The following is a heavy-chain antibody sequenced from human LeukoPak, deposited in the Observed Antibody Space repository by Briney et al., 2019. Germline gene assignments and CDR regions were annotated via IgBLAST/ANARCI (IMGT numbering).Heavy chain of an antibody. CDR2: LSGYGART. V-gene: IGHV3-23*01. CDR3: VKGRSKGASRSRDGLLWDF. Sequence: GGSLRLSCAASGFSFSRYAMSWNRQALGIGLEWLSCLSGYGARTYYGDSVKGRFTISRDNSNNTLYLQMNSLRGDDTAIYYCVKGRSKGASRSRDGLLWDFWGQGALVTVST. CDR1: GFSFSRYA. J-gene: IGHJ4*02. D-gene: IGHD1-26*01.